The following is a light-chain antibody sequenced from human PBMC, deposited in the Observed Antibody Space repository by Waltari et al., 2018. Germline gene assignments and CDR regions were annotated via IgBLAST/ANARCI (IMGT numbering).Light chain of an antibody. CDR2: RNT. Sequence: QSVLTQPPSASGTPGQRVTISCSGSSPNIGSNFVYWYQQLPGTAPKLLIYRNTHRPSGVPDRFSGSKSGTSASLAISGLRSEDEADYYCAAWDDSLSGPVFGGGTKLTVL. CDR3: AAWDDSLSGPV. V-gene: IGLV1-47*01. J-gene: IGLJ2*01. CDR1: SPNIGSNF.